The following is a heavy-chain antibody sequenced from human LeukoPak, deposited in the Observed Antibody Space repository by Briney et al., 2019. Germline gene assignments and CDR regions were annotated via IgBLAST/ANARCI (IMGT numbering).Heavy chain of an antibody. J-gene: IGHJ4*02. CDR3: ARVTYDSSGYYYFDY. CDR2: MSPDSANT. V-gene: IGHV1-8*01. D-gene: IGHD3-22*01. Sequence: ASVKVSCKASGYTFTSYDINWVRQATGQGLEWMGWMSPDSANTGYAQKFQGRVTMTRNTSISTAYMELSSLRSEDTAAYYCARVTYDSSGYYYFDYWGQGTLVTVSS. CDR1: GYTFTSYD.